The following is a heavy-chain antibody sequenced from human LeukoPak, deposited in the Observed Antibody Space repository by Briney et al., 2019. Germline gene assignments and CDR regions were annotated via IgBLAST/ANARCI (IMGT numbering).Heavy chain of an antibody. CDR2: INTNTGNP. CDR3: ARDLGVVQKKYRYYFDY. J-gene: IGHJ4*02. D-gene: IGHD3-3*01. Sequence: ASVKVSCKASGYTFTSYAMNWVRQAPGQGLEWMGWINTNTGNPTYAQGFTGRFVFSLDTSVSTAYLQISSLKAEDTAVYYCARDLGVVQKKYRYYFDYWGQGTLVTVSS. CDR1: GYTFTSYA. V-gene: IGHV7-4-1*02.